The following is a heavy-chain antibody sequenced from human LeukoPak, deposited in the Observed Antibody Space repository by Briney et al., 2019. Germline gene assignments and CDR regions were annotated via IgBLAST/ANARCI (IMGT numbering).Heavy chain of an antibody. J-gene: IGHJ6*03. CDR3: ARDKYYYYMDV. CDR2: IKQDGSEK. Sequence: GGSLRLSCAASGFTFSSYWMSWVRQAPGKGLEWVANIKQDGSEKYYVDSVKGRFTVSRDNAKNSLYLQMNSLRAEDTAVYYCARDKYYYYMDVWGKGTTVTISS. CDR1: GFTFSSYW. V-gene: IGHV3-7*01.